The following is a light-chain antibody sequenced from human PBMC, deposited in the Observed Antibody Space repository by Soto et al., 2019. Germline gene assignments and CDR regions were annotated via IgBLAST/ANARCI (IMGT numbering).Light chain of an antibody. Sequence: EIVLTQSPATLSLSPGERATLSCRASQSVTSSLAWYQQKPGQAPRLLIYDTSNRATGLPARFSGSGSGTDFTLTISSLEPDDFAVYYCQQRASWPLTFGQGTRLEIK. CDR3: QQRASWPLT. J-gene: IGKJ5*01. V-gene: IGKV3-11*01. CDR2: DTS. CDR1: QSVTSS.